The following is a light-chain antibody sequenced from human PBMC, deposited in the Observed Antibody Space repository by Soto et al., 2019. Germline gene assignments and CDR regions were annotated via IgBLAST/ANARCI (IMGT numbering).Light chain of an antibody. J-gene: IGLJ3*02. CDR1: SNDVGGYNY. Sequence: QSALTQPRSVSGSPGQSVTISCTGTSNDVGGYNYVSWFQQHPGKVPKLIVYDVSYRPSGVPDRFSASKSGNTASLTISGLQADDEGDYCCCSYAGTYWVFGGGTKLTVL. V-gene: IGLV2-11*01. CDR3: CSYAGTYWV. CDR2: DVS.